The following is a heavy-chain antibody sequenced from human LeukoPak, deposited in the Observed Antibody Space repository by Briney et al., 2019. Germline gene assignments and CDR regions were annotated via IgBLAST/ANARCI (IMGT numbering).Heavy chain of an antibody. J-gene: IGHJ4*02. CDR1: GLTVSSNY. CDR3: ARDYGYTSGWSFYYFDY. D-gene: IGHD6-19*01. CDR2: IYSGGST. V-gene: IGHV3-66*01. Sequence: GGSLRLSCAASGLTVSSNYMSWFMSWVRQAPGKGLEWVSVIYSGGSTYYADSVKGRFTISRDNSKNTLYLQMNRLRAEDTAVYYCARDYGYTSGWSFYYFDYWGQGTLVTVSS.